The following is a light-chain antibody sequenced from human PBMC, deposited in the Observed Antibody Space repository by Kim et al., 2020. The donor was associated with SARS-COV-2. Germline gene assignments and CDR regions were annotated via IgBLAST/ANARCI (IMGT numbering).Light chain of an antibody. CDR2: SNT. Sequence: SYELTQPPSVSVAPGKAATVTCGANNIGNKYVHWYHQKPGQAPVLVIYSNTDRPSGIPERFSGSNSGNTATLTISRVEAGDEADYYCQVWDVTSDHHVFGTGTKVTVL. J-gene: IGLJ1*01. V-gene: IGLV3-21*04. CDR1: NIGNKY. CDR3: QVWDVTSDHHV.